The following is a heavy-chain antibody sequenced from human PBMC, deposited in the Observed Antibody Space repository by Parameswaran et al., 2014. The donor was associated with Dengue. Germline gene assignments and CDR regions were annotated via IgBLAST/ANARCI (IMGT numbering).Heavy chain of an antibody. J-gene: IGHJ4*02. V-gene: IGHV4-59*08. CDR3: ARMFDPCLFDY. D-gene: IGHD3-10*02. CDR2: IYYSGST. Sequence: RWIRQPPGKGLEWIGYIYYSGSTNYNPSLKSRVTISVDTSKNQFSLKLSSVTAADTAVYYCARMFDPCLFDYWGQGTLVTVSS.